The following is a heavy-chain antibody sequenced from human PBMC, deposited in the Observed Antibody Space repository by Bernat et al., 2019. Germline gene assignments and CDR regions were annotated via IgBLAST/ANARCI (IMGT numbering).Heavy chain of an antibody. Sequence: VQLVESGGGLVQPGGSLRLSCAASGFTFSSYGMHWVRQAPGKGLEWVAVIWYDGSNKYYADSVKGRFTISRDNSKNTLYLQMNSLRAEDTAVYYCARDGKSGYSGYDPFDYWGQGTLVTVSS. V-gene: IGHV3-33*08. J-gene: IGHJ4*02. CDR2: IWYDGSNK. D-gene: IGHD5-12*01. CDR3: ARDGKSGYSGYDPFDY. CDR1: GFTFSSYG.